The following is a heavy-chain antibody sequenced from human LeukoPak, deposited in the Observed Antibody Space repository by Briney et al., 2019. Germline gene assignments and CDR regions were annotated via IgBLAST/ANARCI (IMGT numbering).Heavy chain of an antibody. J-gene: IGHJ4*02. CDR3: ASFLSARTIDY. V-gene: IGHV3-30*02. Sequence: GGSLRLSCAASGFTFSSYGMHWVRQAPGKGLEWVAFIRYDGSNKYYADSVKGRFTISRDNSKNTLYLQMNSLRAEDTAVYYCASFLSARTIDYWGQGPLVTVSS. CDR1: GFTFSSYG. CDR2: IRYDGSNK. D-gene: IGHD6-25*01.